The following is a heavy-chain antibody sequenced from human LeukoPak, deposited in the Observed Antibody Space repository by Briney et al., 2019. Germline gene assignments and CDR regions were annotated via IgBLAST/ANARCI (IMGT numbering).Heavy chain of an antibody. CDR3: ARGLEVVAAGGYYGMDV. CDR2: IIPILGIA. V-gene: IGHV1-69*04. Sequence: SVKVSCKASGGTFSSYAISWVRQAPGQGLEWMGRIIPILGIANYAQKFQGRVTITADKSTSTAYMELSSLRSEDTAVYYCARGLEVVAAGGYYGMDVWGQGTTVTVSS. D-gene: IGHD2-15*01. CDR1: GGTFSSYA. J-gene: IGHJ6*02.